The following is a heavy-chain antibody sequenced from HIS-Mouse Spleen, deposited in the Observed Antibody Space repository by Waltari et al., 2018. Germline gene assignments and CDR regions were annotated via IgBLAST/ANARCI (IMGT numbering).Heavy chain of an antibody. V-gene: IGHV4-39*07. J-gene: IGHJ2*01. CDR1: GGSISSSSYH. CDR3: AREIPYSSSWYDWYFDL. D-gene: IGHD6-13*01. Sequence: QLQLQESGPGLVKPSETLSLTCTVPGGSISSSSYHWGWIRQPPGKGLEWIGSIYYSGSTYYNPSLKSRVTISVDTSKNQFSLKLSSVTAADTAVYYCAREIPYSSSWYDWYFDLWGSGTLVTVSS. CDR2: IYYSGST.